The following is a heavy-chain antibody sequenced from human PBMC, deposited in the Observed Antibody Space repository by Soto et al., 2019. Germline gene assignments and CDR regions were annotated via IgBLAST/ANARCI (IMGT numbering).Heavy chain of an antibody. J-gene: IGHJ6*02. V-gene: IGHV3-21*01. CDR1: GFTFSSYS. D-gene: IGHD2-2*01. CDR3: ARVGNLGYCSSPSCYRYYYYGMDV. CDR2: ISSSSSYI. Sequence: EVQLVESGGGLVKPGGSLRLSCAASGFTFSSYSMNWVRQAPGKGLEWVSSISSSSSYIYYADSVKGRFTISRDNAKNSLYLQMKSLRAEDTAVYYCARVGNLGYCSSPSCYRYYYYGMDVWGQGTTVTVSS.